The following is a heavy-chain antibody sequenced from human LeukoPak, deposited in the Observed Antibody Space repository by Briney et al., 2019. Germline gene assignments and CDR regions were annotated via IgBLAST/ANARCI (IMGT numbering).Heavy chain of an antibody. CDR2: INSDGSST. D-gene: IGHD3-9*01. Sequence: GGSLRLSCAASGFNFSSYWMHWVRQAPGKGLGWVSRINSDGSSTSYADSVKGRFTISRDNAKNTLYLQMNSLRAEDTAVYYCARGAYFDWLLSYLDYWGQGTLVTVSS. J-gene: IGHJ4*02. V-gene: IGHV3-74*01. CDR1: GFNFSSYW. CDR3: ARGAYFDWLLSYLDY.